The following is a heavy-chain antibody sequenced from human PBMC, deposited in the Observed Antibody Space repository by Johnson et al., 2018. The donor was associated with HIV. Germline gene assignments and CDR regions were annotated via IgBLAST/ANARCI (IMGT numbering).Heavy chain of an antibody. CDR1: GFTFSSYA. J-gene: IGHJ3*02. D-gene: IGHD5-24*01. Sequence: VQLVESGGGVVQPGGSLRLSCAASGFTFSSYAMSWVRQAPGKGLEWVSGMSGSGGSTSYADSVKGRFTISRDNSKNTLYLQMNSLRAEDTAVYYCARDGPWLQSQRDAFDIWGQGTMVTVSS. V-gene: IGHV3-23*04. CDR3: ARDGPWLQSQRDAFDI. CDR2: MSGSGGST.